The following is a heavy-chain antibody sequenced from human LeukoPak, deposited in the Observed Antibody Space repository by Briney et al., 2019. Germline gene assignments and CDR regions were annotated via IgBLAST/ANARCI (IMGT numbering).Heavy chain of an antibody. Sequence: SETLSLTCAVSGGSINTYYWSWIRQPPGKGLEWIGYFSYSGGPNYNPSLKSRVTISVDTSKNQFSLKLSSMTAADTAVYYCARPQYCGSNCYHAFEIWGEGTLVTVS. D-gene: IGHD2-21*01. CDR3: ARPQYCGSNCYHAFEI. V-gene: IGHV4-59*08. J-gene: IGHJ3*02. CDR1: GGSINTYY. CDR2: FSYSGGP.